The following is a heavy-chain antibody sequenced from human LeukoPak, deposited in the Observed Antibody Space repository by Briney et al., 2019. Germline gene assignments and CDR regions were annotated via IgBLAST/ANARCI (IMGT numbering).Heavy chain of an antibody. CDR3: ARVGYCSSTSCYRYNWFDP. D-gene: IGHD2-2*01. CDR2: INTNTGNP. Sequence: ASVKVSCKASGYTFTSYAMNWVRQAPGQGLEWMGWINTNTGNPTYAQGFTGRFVFSLDTSVSTAYLQISSLKAEDTAVYYCARVGYCSSTSCYRYNWFDPWGQGTLVTVSS. CDR1: GYTFTSYA. V-gene: IGHV7-4-1*02. J-gene: IGHJ5*02.